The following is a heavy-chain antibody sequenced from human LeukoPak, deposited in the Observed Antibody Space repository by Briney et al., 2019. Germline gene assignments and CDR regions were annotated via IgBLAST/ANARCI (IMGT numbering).Heavy chain of an antibody. CDR1: GGSISSSSYY. V-gene: IGHV4-39*07. D-gene: IGHD6-6*01. CDR3: ARGGAARLHFQN. J-gene: IGHJ1*01. CDR2: IYYSGST. Sequence: SETLSLTCTVSGGSISSSSYYWGWIRQPPGKGLEWIGYIYYSGSTYYNPSLKSRVTISVDTSKNQFSLNLNSVTAADTAVYYCARGGAARLHFQNWGQGTLVTVSS.